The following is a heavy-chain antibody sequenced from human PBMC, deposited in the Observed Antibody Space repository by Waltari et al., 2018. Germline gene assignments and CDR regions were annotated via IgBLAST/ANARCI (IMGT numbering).Heavy chain of an antibody. V-gene: IGHV3-48*04. J-gene: IGHJ4*02. CDR1: GFTFGTYS. CDR2: ISPTSTTI. Sequence: EVQLVESGGGLIQPGGSLRLSCAASGFTFGTYSMNWVRQAPGKGLELVSYISPTSTTIYYADSVKGRFTISRDNAKNTLYLQMNSLRAEDTAVYYCARIAALFLLDYWGQGTLVTVSS. CDR3: ARIAALFLLDY. D-gene: IGHD6-6*01.